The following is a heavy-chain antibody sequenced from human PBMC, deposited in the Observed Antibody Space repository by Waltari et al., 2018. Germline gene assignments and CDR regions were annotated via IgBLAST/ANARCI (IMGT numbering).Heavy chain of an antibody. Sequence: QVQLVQSGAEVKKPGASVKVSCKASGYTFTSYAMHWVRQAPGQRLEWMGWINAGNVNTKYSQKFQGRVTITRDTSASTAYMELSSLRSEDTAVYYCARGWDCSGGSCYFWYFDLWGRGTLVTVSS. V-gene: IGHV1-3*01. CDR2: INAGNVNT. CDR1: GYTFTSYA. CDR3: ARGWDCSGGSCYFWYFDL. D-gene: IGHD2-15*01. J-gene: IGHJ2*01.